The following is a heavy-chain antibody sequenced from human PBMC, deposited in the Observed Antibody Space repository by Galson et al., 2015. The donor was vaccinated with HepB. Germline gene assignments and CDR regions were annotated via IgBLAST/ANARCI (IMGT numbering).Heavy chain of an antibody. CDR3: ARGYGSGL. V-gene: IGHV3-48*04. CDR1: GFTFNTYS. J-gene: IGHJ4*02. CDR2: ISSTSNTI. D-gene: IGHD3-10*01. Sequence: SLRLSCAASGFTFNTYSMNWVRQAPGKGLEWASYISSTSNTIYYADSVKGRFTISRDNAKNSLYLQMNSLRAEDTAVYYCARGYGSGLWGQGTLVTVSS.